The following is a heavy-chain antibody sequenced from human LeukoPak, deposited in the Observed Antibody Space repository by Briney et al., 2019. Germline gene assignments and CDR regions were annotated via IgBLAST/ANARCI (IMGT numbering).Heavy chain of an antibody. CDR3: AKETLGRGSSYGSYLDC. Sequence: PGGSLRLSCAASGFTFTNYVMGWVRQAQGKGLEWVSAISENGGAADYADSVRGRFTISRDNSKNTLYLHMNSLASEDSAVYSCAKETLGRGSSYGSYLDCWGQGTLVTVSS. CDR2: ISENGGAA. J-gene: IGHJ4*02. V-gene: IGHV3-23*01. CDR1: GFTFTNYV. D-gene: IGHD1-26*01.